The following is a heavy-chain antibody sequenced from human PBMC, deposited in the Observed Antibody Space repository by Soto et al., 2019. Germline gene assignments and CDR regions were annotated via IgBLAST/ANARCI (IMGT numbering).Heavy chain of an antibody. CDR1: GGTFSSYA. Sequence: SVKVSCKASGGTFSSYAISWVRQAPGQGLEWMGGIIPIFGTANYAQKFQGRVTITADESTSTAYMELSSLRSEDTAVYYCARQGAFFDWFDPWGQGTLVTVSS. J-gene: IGHJ5*02. CDR2: IIPIFGTA. V-gene: IGHV1-69*13. CDR3: ARQGAFFDWFDP. D-gene: IGHD3-16*01.